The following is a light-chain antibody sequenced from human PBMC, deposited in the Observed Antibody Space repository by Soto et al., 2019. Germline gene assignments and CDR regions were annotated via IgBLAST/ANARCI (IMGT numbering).Light chain of an antibody. Sequence: QSVLTQPASVSGSPGQSITISCTGTSSDVGSYNLVSWYQQHPGKAPKLMIYEGSKWPSGVSNRFSGSKSGNTASLTISGLQAEDEADYYCCSYAGSSTPVVFGGGTKVTVL. CDR2: EGS. J-gene: IGLJ2*01. V-gene: IGLV2-23*01. CDR3: CSYAGSSTPVV. CDR1: SSDVGSYNL.